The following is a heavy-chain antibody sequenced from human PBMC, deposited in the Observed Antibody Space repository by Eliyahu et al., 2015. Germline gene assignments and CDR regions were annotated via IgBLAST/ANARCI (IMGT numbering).Heavy chain of an antibody. CDR2: INHSGSP. CDR3: ARGILHYYYDSSGYYSY. J-gene: IGHJ4*02. Sequence: QVQLQQWGAGLLKPSETLSLTCAVYGGSFSGYYWSWIRQPPGKGLEWIGEINHSGSPNHNPSLKSRVTISVDTSKNQFSLKLSSVTAADTAVYYCARGILHYYYDSSGYYSYWGQGTLVTVSS. D-gene: IGHD3-22*01. CDR1: GGSFSGYY. V-gene: IGHV4-34*01.